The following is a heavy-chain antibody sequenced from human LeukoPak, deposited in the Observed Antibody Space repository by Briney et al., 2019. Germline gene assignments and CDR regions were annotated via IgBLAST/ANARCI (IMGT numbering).Heavy chain of an antibody. J-gene: IGHJ4*02. Sequence: PSETLSLTCAVSGGSISSSNWWSWVRQPPGKGLEWTGEIYHSGSTNYNPSLKSRVTISVDKSKNQFSLKLSSVTAADTAVYYCARYYYGSGSPPAPYFDYWGQGTLVTVSS. CDR2: IYHSGST. V-gene: IGHV4-4*02. CDR3: ARYYYGSGSPPAPYFDY. D-gene: IGHD3-10*01. CDR1: GGSISSSNW.